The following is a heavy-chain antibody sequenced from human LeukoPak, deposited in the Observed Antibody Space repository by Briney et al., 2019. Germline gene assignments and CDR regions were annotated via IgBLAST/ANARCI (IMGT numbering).Heavy chain of an antibody. D-gene: IGHD2-2*01. Sequence: ASVKVSCKASGGTFSSYAISWVRQAPGQGLEWMGGIIPIFGTANYAQKFQGRVTITADESTSTAYMELSSLRSEDTAVYYCARYHRYCSSTSCYAEGWFDPWGQGTLVTVSS. CDR1: GGTFSSYA. J-gene: IGHJ5*02. V-gene: IGHV1-69*13. CDR3: ARYHRYCSSTSCYAEGWFDP. CDR2: IIPIFGTA.